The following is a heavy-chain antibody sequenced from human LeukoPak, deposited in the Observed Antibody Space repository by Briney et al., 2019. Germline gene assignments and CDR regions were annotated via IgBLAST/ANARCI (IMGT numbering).Heavy chain of an antibody. CDR3: ARPRAVAGGGYDY. D-gene: IGHD6-19*01. CDR2: ISSSSSYI. Sequence: GGSLRLSCAASGFTFSGYSMNWVRQAPGKGLEWVSSISSSSSYIYYADSVKGRFSISRDNAKNSLYLQMNSLRAEDTAVYYCARPRAVAGGGYDYWGQGTLVTVSS. V-gene: IGHV3-21*01. J-gene: IGHJ4*02. CDR1: GFTFSGYS.